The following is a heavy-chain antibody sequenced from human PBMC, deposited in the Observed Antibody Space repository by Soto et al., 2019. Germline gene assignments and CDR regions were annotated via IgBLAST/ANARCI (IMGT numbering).Heavy chain of an antibody. J-gene: IGHJ5*02. V-gene: IGHV3-23*01. Sequence: PVGSLRLSCAASGFTFSTVAMSWVRQAPGKGLEWVSSISGNAANAYYADSVRGRFTISRDSSKNTLYLQMNSLRAEDTAIYYCAKDRWGSRRPSNAWFDPSGQGTLVTVSS. CDR1: GFTFSTVA. CDR3: AKDRWGSRRPSNAWFDP. D-gene: IGHD6-13*01. CDR2: ISGNAANA.